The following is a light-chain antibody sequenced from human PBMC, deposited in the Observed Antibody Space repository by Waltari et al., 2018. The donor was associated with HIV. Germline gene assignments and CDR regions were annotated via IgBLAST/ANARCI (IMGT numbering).Light chain of an antibody. J-gene: IGLJ2*01. CDR3: QSYDNTDVV. CDR1: SGSMATNH. V-gene: IGLV6-57*01. CDR2: EDN. Sequence: NFILTQPQSVSASPGKTVTIPCPRSSGSMATNHVHGCQLRPGTPPTTVIHEDNQRPSGVPDRFSGSIDSSSNSASLTISELKTEDEADYYCQSYDNTDVVFGGGTKLTVL.